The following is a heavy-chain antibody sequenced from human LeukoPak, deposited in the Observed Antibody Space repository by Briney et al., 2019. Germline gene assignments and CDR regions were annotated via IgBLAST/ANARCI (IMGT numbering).Heavy chain of an antibody. V-gene: IGHV1-18*01. Sequence: ASVKVSCKASGYTFTSYGISWVRQAPGQGLEWTGWISTYNGNTNYAQKLQGRVTMTTDTSTSTAYMELRSLRSDDTAVYYCARDLGRYCSGGSCYYYYSMDVWGKGTTVTISS. J-gene: IGHJ6*03. CDR3: ARDLGRYCSGGSCYYYYSMDV. CDR2: ISTYNGNT. D-gene: IGHD2-15*01. CDR1: GYTFTSYG.